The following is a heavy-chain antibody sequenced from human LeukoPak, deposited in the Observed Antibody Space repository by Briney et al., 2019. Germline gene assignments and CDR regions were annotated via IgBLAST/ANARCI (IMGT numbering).Heavy chain of an antibody. D-gene: IGHD3-10*01. CDR3: AKDGYGSGSYYYYMDV. Sequence: GGSLRLSCAASGFTFDDYAMHWVRPAPGKGLEWVSGISWNSGSIGYADSVKGRFTISRDNAKNSLYLQMNSLRAEDTALYYCAKDGYGSGSYYYYMDVWGKGTTVTVSS. V-gene: IGHV3-9*01. CDR1: GFTFDDYA. J-gene: IGHJ6*03. CDR2: ISWNSGSI.